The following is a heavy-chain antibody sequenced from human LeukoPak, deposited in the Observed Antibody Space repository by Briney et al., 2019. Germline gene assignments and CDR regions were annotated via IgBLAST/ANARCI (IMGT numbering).Heavy chain of an antibody. Sequence: SETLSLTCTVSGGSVSSYYWGWIRQPPGKGLEWIGSMYYSGSTYYNPSLKSRVTISINTSKNQFSLKLSSVTAADTAVYYCARAGGSGLIDYWGQGTLVTVSS. V-gene: IGHV4-39*07. CDR1: GGSVSSYY. CDR2: MYYSGST. D-gene: IGHD6-19*01. CDR3: ARAGGSGLIDY. J-gene: IGHJ4*02.